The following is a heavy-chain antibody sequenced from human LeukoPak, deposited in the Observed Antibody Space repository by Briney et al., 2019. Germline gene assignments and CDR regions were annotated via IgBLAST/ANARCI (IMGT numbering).Heavy chain of an antibody. J-gene: IGHJ2*01. Sequence: SQTLSLTCTVSGGSISSGGHYWSWIRQHPGKGLEWIGYIYYSGSTYYNPSLKSRVTIPVDTSKNQFSLKLTSVTAADTAVYYCARNRYRPGYFDLWGRGTLVTVSS. CDR2: IYYSGST. CDR1: GGSISSGGHY. V-gene: IGHV4-31*03. CDR3: ARNRYRPGYFDL. D-gene: IGHD5-18*01.